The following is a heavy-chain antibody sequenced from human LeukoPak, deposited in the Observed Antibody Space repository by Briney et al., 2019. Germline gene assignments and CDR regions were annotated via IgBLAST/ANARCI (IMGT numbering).Heavy chain of an antibody. CDR2: IKQDGSEE. V-gene: IGHV3-7*01. J-gene: IGHJ4*02. D-gene: IGHD6-13*01. CDR1: GFTFSGYW. CDR3: ARDSSSWYVMY. Sequence: GGSLRLSCAASGFTFSGYWMSWVRQAPGKGLEWVANIKQDGSEEYYVDSVKGRFTISRDNAKNSLYLQMNSLRAEDTAVYYCARDSSSWYVMYWGQGTLVTVSS.